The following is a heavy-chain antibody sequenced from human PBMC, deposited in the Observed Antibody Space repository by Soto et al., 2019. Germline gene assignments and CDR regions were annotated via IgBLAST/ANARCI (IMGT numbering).Heavy chain of an antibody. D-gene: IGHD3-3*01. CDR2: IIPILGIA. J-gene: IGHJ4*02. CDR3: ARTMYYDFGSDTRHFDS. Sequence: SVKVSCKASGGTFSSYTISLVRQAPGQGLEWMGRIIPILGIANYAQKFQGRVTITADKSTSTAYMELSSLRSEDTAVYFCARTMYYDFGSDTRHFDSWGQGTLVPVSS. CDR1: GGTFSSYT. V-gene: IGHV1-69*02.